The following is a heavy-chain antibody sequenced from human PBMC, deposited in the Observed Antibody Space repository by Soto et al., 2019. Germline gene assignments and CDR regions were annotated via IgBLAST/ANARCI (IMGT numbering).Heavy chain of an antibody. J-gene: IGHJ4*02. CDR2: ISPRTTYK. CDR3: SRGGGGGLFDL. D-gene: IGHD2-21*01. V-gene: IGHV3-11*06. CDR1: GFTFSDHY. Sequence: QVQLVESGGGLVKPGGSLRLSCASSGFTFSDHYMSWIRRSPGKGLEFLSYISPRTTYKNYADSVKGRFTISRDNAKNSLYLQLNSLRAEVTAIYYCSRGGGGGLFDLWGQGTFVTVSS.